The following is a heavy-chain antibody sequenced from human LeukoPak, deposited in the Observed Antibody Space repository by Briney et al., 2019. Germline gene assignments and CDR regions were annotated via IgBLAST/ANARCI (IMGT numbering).Heavy chain of an antibody. CDR2: ISGSGGST. V-gene: IGHV3-23*01. Sequence: PGGSLRLSCAASGFTFSSYAMSWVRQAPGKGLEWVSAISGSGGSTYYADSVKGRFTISRDNSKNMLYLQMNSLRAEDTAVYYCAKDRHSSGWYVEGFDSWGQGTLVTVSS. D-gene: IGHD6-19*01. J-gene: IGHJ4*02. CDR1: GFTFSSYA. CDR3: AKDRHSSGWYVEGFDS.